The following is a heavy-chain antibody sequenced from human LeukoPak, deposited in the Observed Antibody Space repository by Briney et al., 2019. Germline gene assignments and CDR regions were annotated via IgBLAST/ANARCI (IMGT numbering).Heavy chain of an antibody. Sequence: GASLRLSCAASGFIVSTNYMSWVRQAPGKGLEWVSVIYSGGSTYYADSVKGRFTVSRDNSKNTLYLQMNSLRAEDTAVYYCARDRGRRRMITFGDAFDIWGQGTMVTVSS. V-gene: IGHV3-66*01. CDR3: ARDRGRRRMITFGDAFDI. CDR1: GFIVSTNY. CDR2: IYSGGST. J-gene: IGHJ3*02. D-gene: IGHD3-16*01.